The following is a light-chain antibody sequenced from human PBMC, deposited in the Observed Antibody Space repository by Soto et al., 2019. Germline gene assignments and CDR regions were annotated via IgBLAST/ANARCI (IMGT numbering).Light chain of an antibody. V-gene: IGLV9-49*01. Sequence: QSVLTQPPSASASLGASVTLTCTLSSGYSNYKVDWYQQRPGKGPRFVMRVGTGGIVGSKGDGIPDRFSVLGSGLNRYLTIKNIQEEDESDYHCGADHGSGSNFVVVFGGGTQLIVL. CDR3: GADHGSGSNFVVV. CDR1: SGYSNYK. CDR2: VGTGGIVG. J-gene: IGLJ2*01.